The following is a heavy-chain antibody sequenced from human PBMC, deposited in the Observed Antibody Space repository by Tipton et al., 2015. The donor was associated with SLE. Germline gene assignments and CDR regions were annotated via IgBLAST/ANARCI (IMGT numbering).Heavy chain of an antibody. CDR1: GFTFSSYG. Sequence: SLRLSCAASGFTFSSYGMHWVRQAPGKGLEWVAFIRYDGSNKNYADSVKGRFTISRDNSKNTLYLQMNSLRAEDTAVYYCAKDIVPAAPWWGMDVWGQGTTVTVSS. CDR2: IRYDGSNK. V-gene: IGHV3-30*02. D-gene: IGHD2-2*01. J-gene: IGHJ6*02. CDR3: AKDIVPAAPWWGMDV.